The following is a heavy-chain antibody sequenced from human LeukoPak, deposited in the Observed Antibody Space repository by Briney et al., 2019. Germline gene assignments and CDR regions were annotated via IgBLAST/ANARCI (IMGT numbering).Heavy chain of an antibody. Sequence: GGSLRLSCAASGFTFSSYSMNWVRQAPGKGLEWVSSISSSSSYIYYADSVKGRFTISRDNAKNSLYLQMNSLRAEDTAVYYCARSSIDRSYYFDYWGQGTLVTVSS. CDR3: ARSSIDRSYYFDY. CDR1: GFTFSSYS. V-gene: IGHV3-21*01. D-gene: IGHD6-6*01. CDR2: ISSSSSYI. J-gene: IGHJ4*02.